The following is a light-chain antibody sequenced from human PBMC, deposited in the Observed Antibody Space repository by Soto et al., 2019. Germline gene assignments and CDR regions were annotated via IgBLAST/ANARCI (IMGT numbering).Light chain of an antibody. V-gene: IGKV3-15*01. CDR1: QSVSYD. J-gene: IGKJ5*01. CDR2: SAS. CDR3: QQYHQWHPIT. Sequence: EIVMTESPATLSVAPGEGATLSVRASQSVSYDLAWYQQKPGQAPRLLIYSASTRATGVPARFSGSGSGTEFTLTISSLQSEDFAPYYCQQYHQWHPITFGQGTRLEIK.